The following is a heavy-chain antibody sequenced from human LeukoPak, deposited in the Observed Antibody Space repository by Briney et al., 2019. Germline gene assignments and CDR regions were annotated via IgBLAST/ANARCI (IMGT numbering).Heavy chain of an antibody. D-gene: IGHD6-19*01. CDR3: ARVVAVARNFDY. Sequence: SETLSLTCAVYGGSFSGYYWSWIRQPPGKGLEWIGEINHSGSTNYNPSLKSRVTISVDTSKNQFSLKLSSVTAADTAVYHCARVVAVARNFDYWGQGTLVTVSS. V-gene: IGHV4-34*01. CDR2: INHSGST. CDR1: GGSFSGYY. J-gene: IGHJ4*02.